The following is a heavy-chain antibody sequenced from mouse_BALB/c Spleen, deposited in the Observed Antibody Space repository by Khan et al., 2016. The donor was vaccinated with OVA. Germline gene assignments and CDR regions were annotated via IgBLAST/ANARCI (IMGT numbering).Heavy chain of an antibody. CDR1: GDSITSGY. J-gene: IGHJ3*01. D-gene: IGHD1-1*01. Sequence: EVKLLESGPSLVKPSQTLSLTCSVTGDSITSGYWNWIRKFPGNKLEYMGYISYSGNTYYNPSLKSRISITRDPSKSQYYLQLNSVTTEDTATYYCACELRGFAYWGQGTLVTVSA. CDR2: ISYSGNT. V-gene: IGHV3-8*02. CDR3: ACELRGFAY.